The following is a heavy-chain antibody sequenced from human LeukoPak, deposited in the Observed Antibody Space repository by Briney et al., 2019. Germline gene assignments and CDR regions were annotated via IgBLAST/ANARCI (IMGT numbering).Heavy chain of an antibody. V-gene: IGHV4-39*01. CDR1: GFSTRSTSYY. J-gene: IGHJ4*02. CDR2: IYYSGGT. Sequence: PSETLSLTCTVSGFSTRSTSYYWGWIRQPPGKGLEWIGSIYYSGGTYYNPSLKSRVTMSVDTSNNPFSLKSSSVTDAETAVCFCAWAILATVQLTGEYDYWGQGTLVTVSS. D-gene: IGHD5-12*01. CDR3: AWAILATVQLTGEYDY.